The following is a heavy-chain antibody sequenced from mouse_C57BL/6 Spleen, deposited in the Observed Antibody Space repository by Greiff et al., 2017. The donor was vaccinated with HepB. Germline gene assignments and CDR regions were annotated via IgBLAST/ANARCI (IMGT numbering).Heavy chain of an antibody. CDR3: ARGLGRQGWFAY. Sequence: QVQLQQPGAELVMPGASVKLSCKASGYTFTSYWMHWVKQRPGQGLEWIGEIDPSDSYTNYNQKFKGKSTLTVDKSSSAAYMQLSSLTSEDSAVYYCARGLGRQGWFAYWGEGTLVTVSA. V-gene: IGHV1-69*01. CDR1: GYTFTSYW. CDR2: IDPSDSYT. J-gene: IGHJ3*01. D-gene: IGHD4-1*01.